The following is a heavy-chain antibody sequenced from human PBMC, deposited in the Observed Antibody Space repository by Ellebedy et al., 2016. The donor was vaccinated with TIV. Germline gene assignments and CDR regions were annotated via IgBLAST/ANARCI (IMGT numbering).Heavy chain of an antibody. Sequence: PGGSLRLSCSASGFTSTTYAMHWVPQAQGKGLEYVSVITGDGGSTYYADSVEGRFTISRDNAKNSLYLQMNSLRDEDKAVYYWARRSIMTSVTTGVYYYYGMDVWGQGTTVTVSS. CDR3: ARRSIMTSVTTGVYYYYGMDV. D-gene: IGHD4-11*01. J-gene: IGHJ6*02. CDR2: ITGDGGST. CDR1: GFTSTTYA. V-gene: IGHV3-64*04.